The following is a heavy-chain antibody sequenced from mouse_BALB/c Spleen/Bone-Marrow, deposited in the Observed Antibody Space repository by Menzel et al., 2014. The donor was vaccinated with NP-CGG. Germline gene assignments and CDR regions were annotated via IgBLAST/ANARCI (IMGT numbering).Heavy chain of an antibody. CDR2: IGYGGSA. CDR1: GFPLSSYT. J-gene: IGHJ3*02. Sequence: EESGGRLVTPGTPLTLTCTVSGFPLSSYTMGWVRQAPGRGLEWIGIIGYGGSAYYASWAKGRFTVSKTSTTVVLKMTSLTTEDTAIYFCARGGDGGRPYYTGSLWGQGTLVTVS. D-gene: IGHD1-1*02. V-gene: IGHV5-6-5*01. CDR3: ARGGDGGRPYYTGSL.